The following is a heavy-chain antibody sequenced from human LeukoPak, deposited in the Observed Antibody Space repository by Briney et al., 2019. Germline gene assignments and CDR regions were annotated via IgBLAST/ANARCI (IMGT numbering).Heavy chain of an antibody. V-gene: IGHV3-23*01. J-gene: IGHJ4*02. CDR3: AKSFGPVIAAAGTGAD. D-gene: IGHD6-13*01. Sequence: PGGSLRLSCAASGFTFSSYEMNWVRQAPGKGLEWVATIGGSGGSTYYADSVKGRFTISRDNSKNTLYLQMNSLRVEDTAVYYCAKSFGPVIAAAGTGADWGQGTLVTVSS. CDR1: GFTFSSYE. CDR2: IGGSGGST.